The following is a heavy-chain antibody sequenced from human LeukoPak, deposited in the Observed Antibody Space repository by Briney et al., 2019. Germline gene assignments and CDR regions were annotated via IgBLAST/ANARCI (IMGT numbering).Heavy chain of an antibody. V-gene: IGHV4-61*02. CDR3: ALYYHGSDPRRAFDI. J-gene: IGHJ3*02. Sequence: SQTLSLICTVSGGSISSGSYYWNWIRQPAGKGLEWIGRIYTSGTTNYNPSLKSRVTISVDTSKNQLALKLNSVTAADTAVYYCALYYHGSDPRRAFDIWGQGTMVTVSS. D-gene: IGHD3-10*01. CDR2: IYTSGTT. CDR1: GGSISSGSYY.